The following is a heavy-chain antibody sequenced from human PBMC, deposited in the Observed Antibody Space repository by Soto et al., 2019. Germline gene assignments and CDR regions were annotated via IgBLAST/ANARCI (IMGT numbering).Heavy chain of an antibody. CDR3: ARVYYGRGFRYIDY. V-gene: IGHV4-59*01. CDR1: GGSISSYY. D-gene: IGHD3-10*01. Sequence: PSETLSLTCTVSGGSISSYYWSWIRQPPGKGLEWIGYIYYSGSTNYNPSLKSRVTISVDTSKNQFSLKLSSVTAADTAVYYCARVYYGRGFRYIDYWGQGTIVTVSS. J-gene: IGHJ4*02. CDR2: IYYSGST.